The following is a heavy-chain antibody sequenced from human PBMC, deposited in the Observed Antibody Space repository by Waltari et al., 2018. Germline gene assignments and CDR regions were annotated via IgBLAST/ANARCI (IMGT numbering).Heavy chain of an antibody. CDR3: ARAPLWSGYYFDY. CDR1: GYTFTGYY. D-gene: IGHD3-3*01. CDR2: INPNSGGT. J-gene: IGHJ4*02. Sequence: QVQLVQSGAEVKKPGASVKVSCKASGYTFTGYYMHWVRQAPGQGLEWMGRINPNSGGTNYAQKFKGRVTMTRDTSISTAYMELSRLRSDDTAVYYCARAPLWSGYYFDYWGQGTLVTVSS. V-gene: IGHV1-2*06.